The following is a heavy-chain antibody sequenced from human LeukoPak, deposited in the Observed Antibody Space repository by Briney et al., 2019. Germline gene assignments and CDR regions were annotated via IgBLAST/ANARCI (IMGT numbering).Heavy chain of an antibody. CDR3: ARDPPYDY. V-gene: IGHV4-59*01. CDR1: GASISGYY. J-gene: IGHJ4*02. Sequence: SETLSLTCTVSGASISGYYCNWLRQAPGKGLEWIGYIYYSGSTNYNPSLKSRVTISVDTSKNQFSLKLSSVTAADTAVYYCARDPPYDYWGQGTLVTVSS. CDR2: IYYSGST.